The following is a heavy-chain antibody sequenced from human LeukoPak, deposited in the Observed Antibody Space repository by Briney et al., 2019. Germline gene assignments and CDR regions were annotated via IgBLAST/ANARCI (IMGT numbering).Heavy chain of an antibody. CDR3: ARLWGLLWFGLGGFDP. CDR1: GGSFSGYY. D-gene: IGHD3-10*01. V-gene: IGHV4-34*01. Sequence: SETLSLTCAVYGGSFSGYYWSWIRQPPGKGLEWIGEINHSGSTNYNPSLKSRVTISVDTSKNQFSLKLSSVTAADTAVYYCARLWGLLWFGLGGFDPWGQGTLVTVSS. CDR2: INHSGST. J-gene: IGHJ5*02.